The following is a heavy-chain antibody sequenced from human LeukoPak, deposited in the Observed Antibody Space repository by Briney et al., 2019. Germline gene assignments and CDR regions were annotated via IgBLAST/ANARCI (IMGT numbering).Heavy chain of an antibody. J-gene: IGHJ5*02. Sequence: SETLSLTCAVYGGSFSGYYWSWIRQPPGKGLEWIGEINRSGSTKYSPSLKSRVTISIDTSKTQFSLKLSSVTAADTAVYYCARWGYGSGDSRGFDPWGQGILVTVSS. CDR2: INRSGST. CDR3: ARWGYGSGDSRGFDP. D-gene: IGHD3-10*01. V-gene: IGHV4-34*01. CDR1: GGSFSGYY.